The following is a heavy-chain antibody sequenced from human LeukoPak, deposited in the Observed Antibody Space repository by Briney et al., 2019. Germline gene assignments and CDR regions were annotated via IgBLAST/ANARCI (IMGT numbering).Heavy chain of an antibody. J-gene: IGHJ4*02. V-gene: IGHV4-59*12. CDR3: AFSIAVAADY. D-gene: IGHD6-19*01. Sequence: SETLSLTCTVSGGSISSYYWSWIRQPPGKGLEWIGYIYYSGSTNYNPSLKSRVTISVDTSKNQFSLKLSSVTAADTAVYYCAFSIAVAADYWGQGTLVTVSS. CDR1: GGSISSYY. CDR2: IYYSGST.